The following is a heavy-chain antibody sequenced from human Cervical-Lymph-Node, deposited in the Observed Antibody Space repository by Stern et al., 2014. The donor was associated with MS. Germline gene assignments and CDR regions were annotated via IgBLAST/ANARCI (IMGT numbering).Heavy chain of an antibody. CDR3: AHRVDYVGIHN. D-gene: IGHD4-23*01. CDR2: IYWHDDK. V-gene: IGHV2-5*01. J-gene: IGHJ4*02. CDR1: GFSLPTSGVG. Sequence: ESGPTLVKPTQTLTLTCTFSGFSLPTSGVGVGWIRQPPGKALEWLAIIYWHDDKRYSPSLKSRLTITKDTSKNQVVVTMTNMDPVDTATYFCAHRVDYVGIHNWGQGTLVTVSS.